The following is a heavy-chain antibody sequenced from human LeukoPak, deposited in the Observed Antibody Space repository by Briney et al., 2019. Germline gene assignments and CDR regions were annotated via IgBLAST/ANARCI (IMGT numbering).Heavy chain of an antibody. D-gene: IGHD3-10*01. J-gene: IGHJ4*02. CDR2: ISASGGST. V-gene: IGHV3-23*01. Sequence: GGSLRLSCAASGFTFSSSAMSWVRQVPGKGLEWVSGISASGGSTYYADSVKGRFTISRDNAKNSLYLQMNSLRDEDTAVYYCARVKPPGLLRFAGDTWGQGTLVTVSS. CDR1: GFTFSSSA. CDR3: ARVKPPGLLRFAGDT.